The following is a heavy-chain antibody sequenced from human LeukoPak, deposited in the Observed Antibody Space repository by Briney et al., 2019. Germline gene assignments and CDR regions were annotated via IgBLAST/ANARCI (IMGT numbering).Heavy chain of an antibody. CDR2: ISSSSSYI. D-gene: IGHD4-17*01. J-gene: IGHJ4*02. CDR3: ARDSEAYSTVTQYYFDY. Sequence: GGSLRLSCAASGFTFSSYSMNWVRQAPGKGLEWVSSISSSSSYIYYADSVKGRFTISRDNAKNSLYLQMNSLRAEDTAVYYCARDSEAYSTVTQYYFDYWGQGTLVTVSS. V-gene: IGHV3-21*01. CDR1: GFTFSSYS.